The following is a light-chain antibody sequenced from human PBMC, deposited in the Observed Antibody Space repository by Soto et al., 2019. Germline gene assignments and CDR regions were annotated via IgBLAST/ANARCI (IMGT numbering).Light chain of an antibody. Sequence: EIVLTQSPATLSLSPGERATLSCRASQSVSSYLAWYQQKTGQAPRLLIYDASNRATGIPARFSGSGSGTDFTLTIGILEPEDFAVYYCQQRRTWPITFGQGTRLEIK. J-gene: IGKJ5*01. CDR3: QQRRTWPIT. V-gene: IGKV3-11*01. CDR2: DAS. CDR1: QSVSSY.